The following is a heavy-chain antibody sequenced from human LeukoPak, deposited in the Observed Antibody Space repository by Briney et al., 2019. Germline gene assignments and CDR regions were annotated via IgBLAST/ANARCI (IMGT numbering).Heavy chain of an antibody. V-gene: IGHV1-24*01. CDR1: GYTLTELS. D-gene: IGHD6-13*01. CDR3: ATESVAAAGNDLRWFDP. J-gene: IGHJ5*02. CDR2: FDPEDGET. Sequence: ASVKVSCKVSGYTLTELSMHWVRPAPGKGLEWMGGFDPEDGETIYAQKFQGRVTMTEDTSTDTAYMELSSLRSEDTAVYYCATESVAAAGNDLRWFDPWGQGTLVTVSS.